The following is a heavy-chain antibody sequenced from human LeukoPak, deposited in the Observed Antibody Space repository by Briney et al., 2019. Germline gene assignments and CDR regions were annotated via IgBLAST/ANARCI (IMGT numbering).Heavy chain of an antibody. J-gene: IGHJ4*02. CDR1: GLTFSSYG. CDR2: ISYDGSNK. CDR3: AKVRWDNSGWYYLDS. Sequence: PGGSLRLSCAASGLTFSSYGMHWVRQAPGKGLEWVAVISYDGSNKYYADSVKGRFTISRDNSKNTLYLQMNSLRAEDTAVYYCAKVRWDNSGWYYLDSWGQGTLVTVSS. D-gene: IGHD6-19*01. V-gene: IGHV3-30*18.